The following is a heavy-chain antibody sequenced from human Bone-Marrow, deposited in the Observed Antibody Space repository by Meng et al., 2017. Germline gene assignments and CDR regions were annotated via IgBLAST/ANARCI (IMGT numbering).Heavy chain of an antibody. V-gene: IGHV3-30*04. CDR3: ARYLVHSSSWQTIYYYYGMDV. CDR1: GFTFSSYA. CDR2: ISYDGSNK. Sequence: GESLKISCAASGFTFSSYAMHWVRQAPGKGLEWVAVISYDGSNKYYADSVKGRFTISRDNSKNTLYLQMNSLRAEDTAVYYCARYLVHSSSWQTIYYYYGMDVWGQGTTVTVSS. D-gene: IGHD6-13*01. J-gene: IGHJ6*02.